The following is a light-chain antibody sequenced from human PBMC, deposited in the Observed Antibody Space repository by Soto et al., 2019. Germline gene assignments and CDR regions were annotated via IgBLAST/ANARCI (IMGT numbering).Light chain of an antibody. CDR3: QQYYRARRT. V-gene: IGKV4-1*01. Sequence: DIVMTQSPDSLAVSLGERATINCKSSQSVFYSSNNKNYLAWYQQKPGQPPKLLIYWASTRESGVPDRFSGSGFGAVFTLTISRLQDKDVVVYYCQQYYRARRTFGQGTKVEVK. CDR2: WAS. J-gene: IGKJ1*01. CDR1: QSVFYSSNNKNY.